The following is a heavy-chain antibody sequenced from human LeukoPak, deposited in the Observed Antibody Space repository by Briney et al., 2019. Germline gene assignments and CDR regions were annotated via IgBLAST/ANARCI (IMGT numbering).Heavy chain of an antibody. CDR2: IYYSGST. CDR1: GGSISSSSYY. V-gene: IGHV4-39*07. CDR3: ARADLYYDILPGPLPHAFDI. J-gene: IGHJ3*02. Sequence: SETLSLTCTVSGGSISSSSYYWGWIRQPPGKGLEWIGSIYYSGSTYYNPSLKSRVTISVDTSKNQFSLKLSSVTAADTAVYYCARADLYYDILPGPLPHAFDIWGQGTMVTVSS. D-gene: IGHD3-9*01.